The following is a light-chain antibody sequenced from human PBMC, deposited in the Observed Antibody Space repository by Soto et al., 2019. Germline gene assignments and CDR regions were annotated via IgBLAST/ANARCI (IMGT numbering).Light chain of an antibody. CDR2: EVS. CDR3: ASWDNSLKGLV. J-gene: IGLJ3*02. CDR1: SSDVGSYNY. Sequence: QSALTQPASVSGSPGQSITISCTGTSSDVGSYNYVSWYQQHPGKAPKLMIYEVSNRPSGVSDRFSGSKSGNTASLTITGLHSEDEGDYYCASWDNSLKGLVFGGGTKLTVL. V-gene: IGLV2-14*01.